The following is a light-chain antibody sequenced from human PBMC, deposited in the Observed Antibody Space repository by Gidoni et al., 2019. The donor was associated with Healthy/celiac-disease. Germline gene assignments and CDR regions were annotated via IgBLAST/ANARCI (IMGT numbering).Light chain of an antibody. Sequence: DIQMTHSPSSLSASVGDRVTITCKASQDISNYLNWYQQKPGKAPKLLIYDASNLETGVPSSFSGSGSGTDFTFTISSLQPEDIATYYCQQYDNLPKITFXPXTKVDIK. CDR1: QDISNY. CDR2: DAS. CDR3: QQYDNLPKIT. J-gene: IGKJ3*01. V-gene: IGKV1-33*01.